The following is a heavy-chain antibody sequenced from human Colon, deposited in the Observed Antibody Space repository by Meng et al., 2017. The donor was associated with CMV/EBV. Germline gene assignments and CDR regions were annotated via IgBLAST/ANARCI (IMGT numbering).Heavy chain of an antibody. J-gene: IGHJ4*02. CDR3: ARDLRVWFGEFKN. V-gene: IGHV1-2*02. CDR1: GYTFTGYY. Sequence: QVRLLQVGAEVKKPGASVKVSWKASGYTFTGYYMHWVRQAPGQGLEWMGWINPNSGGTNYAQKFQGRVTMTRDTSISTAYMELSRLRSDDTAVYYCARDLRVWFGEFKNWGQGTLVTSPQ. D-gene: IGHD3-10*01. CDR2: INPNSGGT.